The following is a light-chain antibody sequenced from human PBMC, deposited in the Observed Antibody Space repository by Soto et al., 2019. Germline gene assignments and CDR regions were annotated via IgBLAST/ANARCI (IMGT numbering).Light chain of an antibody. J-gene: IGKJ1*01. Sequence: DIQMTQSPSSLSASVGDRVTITCRASQGIGTYLAWYQQKPGKVPKLLIHSASTLQSGVPSRFSASGSGTTFSLTISSLQPEDVATYYCQKYNSAPTFGQGTKVDIK. CDR3: QKYNSAPT. V-gene: IGKV1-27*01. CDR2: SAS. CDR1: QGIGTY.